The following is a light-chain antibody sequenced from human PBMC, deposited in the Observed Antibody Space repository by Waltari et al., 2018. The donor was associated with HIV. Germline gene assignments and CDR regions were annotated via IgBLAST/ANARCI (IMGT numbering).Light chain of an antibody. CDR3: QAWDIITAGVV. V-gene: IGLV3-1*01. J-gene: IGLJ2*01. CDR2: QDT. CDR1: QLGDKY. Sequence: SYELTQPPSVSVSPGQTASITCSGDQLGDKYASWSQQKPGQSPVLVIYQDTNRASGIPERFSGSNSGNTATLTISGTQATDDADYYCQAWDIITAGVVFGGGTKLTVL.